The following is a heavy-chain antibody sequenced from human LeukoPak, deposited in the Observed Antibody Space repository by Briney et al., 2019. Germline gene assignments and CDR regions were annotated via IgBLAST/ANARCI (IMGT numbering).Heavy chain of an antibody. V-gene: IGHV4-4*07. CDR1: GGSISSYY. D-gene: IGHD6-13*01. J-gene: IGHJ4*02. CDR3: ARIIAAAGSYYFDY. CDR2: IYTSGST. Sequence: SETLSLTCTVSGGSISSYYWSWIRQPAGKGLEWIGRIYTSGSTNYNPSLKSRVTMSVDTSKNQFSLKLSSVTAADTAVYYCARIIAAAGSYYFDYWAREPWSPSPQ.